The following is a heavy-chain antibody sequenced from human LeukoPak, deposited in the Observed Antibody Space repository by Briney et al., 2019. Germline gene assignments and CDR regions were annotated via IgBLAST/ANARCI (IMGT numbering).Heavy chain of an antibody. D-gene: IGHD6-19*01. Sequence: GGSLRLSCTASGFTFSNYGRSWVRQAPGQGLEWVAAISGSDDTTHYADSVKGRFTISRDNSKNTLYLQMNSLRAEDTAVYYCARDGIAVALYYFDYWGQGTLVTVSS. J-gene: IGHJ4*02. CDR2: ISGSDDTT. V-gene: IGHV3-23*01. CDR1: GFTFSNYG. CDR3: ARDGIAVALYYFDY.